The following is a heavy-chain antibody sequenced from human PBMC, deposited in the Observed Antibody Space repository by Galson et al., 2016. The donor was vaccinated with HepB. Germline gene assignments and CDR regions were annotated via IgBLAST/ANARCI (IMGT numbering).Heavy chain of an antibody. CDR1: GFAFSSHW. Sequence: SLRLSCAASGFAFSSHWMHWVRQALGKGLVWVSRINGDGTITDYADSVKGRFTISRDNAENTLYLQMNSLRVEDTAVYYCARDRGGSAGAFNWFDPWGQGTLVTVSS. J-gene: IGHJ5*02. V-gene: IGHV3-74*01. CDR3: ARDRGGSAGAFNWFDP. D-gene: IGHD3-10*01. CDR2: INGDGTIT.